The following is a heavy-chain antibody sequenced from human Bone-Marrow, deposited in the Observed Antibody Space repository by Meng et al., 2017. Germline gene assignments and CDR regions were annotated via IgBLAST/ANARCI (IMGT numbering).Heavy chain of an antibody. CDR2: IVVGSGNT. Sequence: SVKVSCKASGFTFTSSAMQWVRQARGQRLEWIGWIVVGSGNTNYAQKFQERVTITRDMSTSTAYMVLSSLRSEDTAVYYCAADQRPLLAAARYYYYGMDVWGQGTTVTVSS. D-gene: IGHD6-25*01. CDR3: AADQRPLLAAARYYYYGMDV. J-gene: IGHJ6*02. CDR1: GFTFTSSA. V-gene: IGHV1-58*02.